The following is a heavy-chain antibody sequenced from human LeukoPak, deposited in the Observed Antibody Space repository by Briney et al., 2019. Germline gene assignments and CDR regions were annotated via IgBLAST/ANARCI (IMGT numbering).Heavy chain of an antibody. V-gene: IGHV3-48*03. D-gene: IGHD3-10*01. Sequence: GGSLRLSCAASGFTFSSYEMNWVRQAPGKGLEWVSYISSSGSTIYYADSVKGRFTISRDNAKNSLYLQMNSLRAEDTAVYYCARTYYYGSGRDFDYCGQGTLVTVSS. CDR3: ARTYYYGSGRDFDY. CDR2: ISSSGSTI. CDR1: GFTFSSYE. J-gene: IGHJ4*02.